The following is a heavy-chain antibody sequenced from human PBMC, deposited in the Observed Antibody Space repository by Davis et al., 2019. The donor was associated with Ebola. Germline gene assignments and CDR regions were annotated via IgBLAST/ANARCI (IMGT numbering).Heavy chain of an antibody. Sequence: PGGSLGLSCAASGFIFSSYPMSWVRQAPGKGLEWVSGISGGGTSTFYADSVKGRFTISRDNSKNTLYLQMNSLRVEDMAVYYCAKSPPLVVVAATLFDYWGQGTLVTVSS. D-gene: IGHD2-15*01. CDR2: ISGGGTST. CDR3: AKSPPLVVVAATLFDY. CDR1: GFIFSSYP. V-gene: IGHV3-23*01. J-gene: IGHJ4*02.